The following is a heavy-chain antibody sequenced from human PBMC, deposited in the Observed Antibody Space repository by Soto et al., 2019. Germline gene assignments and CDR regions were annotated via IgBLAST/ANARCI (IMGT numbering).Heavy chain of an antibody. D-gene: IGHD4-17*01. V-gene: IGHV4-31*03. CDR2: IHYSGTT. J-gene: IGHJ6*02. CDR1: GGSMSSGDYY. CDR3: ARETHSVNRIHAMDV. Sequence: SETLSLTCTVSGGSMSSGDYYWSWIRQHPGKGLEWIGYIHYSGTTYNNPSLKSRVTISIDTSKNQFSLKLSSVTAADTAVYYCARETHSVNRIHAMDVGGQGTTVTVYS.